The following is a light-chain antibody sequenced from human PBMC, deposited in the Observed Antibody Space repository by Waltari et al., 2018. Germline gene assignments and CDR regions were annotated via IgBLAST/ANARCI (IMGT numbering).Light chain of an antibody. CDR2: VNSDGSH. J-gene: IGLJ3*02. CDR1: SGHSSNI. Sequence: QLVLTQSPSASASLGASVKLTCTLSSGHSSNIIAWHQQQPEKGPRSLRKVNSDGSHSRGDXXXVRFSGSSSGAERYLTISSLQSEDEADYYCQTGGHGTWVFGGGTKLTVL. V-gene: IGLV4-69*01. CDR3: QTGGHGTWV.